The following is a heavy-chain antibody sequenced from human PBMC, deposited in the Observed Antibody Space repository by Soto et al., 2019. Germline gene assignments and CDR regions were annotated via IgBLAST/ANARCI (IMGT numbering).Heavy chain of an antibody. CDR3: ARDSYYYDSSGYYWYFDY. V-gene: IGHV4-34*01. J-gene: IGHJ4*02. CDR2: INHSGST. D-gene: IGHD3-22*01. Sequence: SETLSLTCAVYGGSFSGYYWSWIRQPPGKGLEWIGEINHSGSTNYNPSLKSRVTISVDTSKNHFSLKLSSVTAADTAVYYCARDSYYYDSSGYYWYFDYWGQGTLVTVSS. CDR1: GGSFSGYY.